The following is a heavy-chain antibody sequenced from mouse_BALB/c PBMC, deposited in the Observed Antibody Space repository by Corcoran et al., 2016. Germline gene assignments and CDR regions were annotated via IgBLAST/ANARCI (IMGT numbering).Heavy chain of an antibody. CDR3: ARDPEYGNYCWVAY. J-gene: IGHJ3*01. V-gene: IGHV1S136*01. Sequence: EVQLQQSGTELVKPGASVKMSCKASGYTFPSYVMHWVKQKPGQGLEWIGYINPYNDGTKYNEKFKGKATLTSDKSSSTAYMELSSLTSEDSAVYYCARDPEYGNYCWVAYWGQGTLVTVSA. CDR1: GYTFPSYV. D-gene: IGHD2-10*02. CDR2: INPYNDGT.